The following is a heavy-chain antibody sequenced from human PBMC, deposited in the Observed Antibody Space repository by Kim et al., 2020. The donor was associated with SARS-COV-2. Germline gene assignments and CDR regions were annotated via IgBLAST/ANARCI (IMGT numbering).Heavy chain of an antibody. J-gene: IGHJ3*01. CDR1: GLTLSDYY. D-gene: IGHD3-10*01. V-gene: IGHV3-11*01. CDR3: AELGRFGPR. CDR2: ISSSGDNI. Sequence: GGSLRLSCEAYGLTLSDYYMSWIRQAPGKGREWVSYISSSGDNIYYAESVRGRFTISRDNAKNSLYLQMNSLRVEDTAVYYCAELGRFGPRWGQGTKVTVSA.